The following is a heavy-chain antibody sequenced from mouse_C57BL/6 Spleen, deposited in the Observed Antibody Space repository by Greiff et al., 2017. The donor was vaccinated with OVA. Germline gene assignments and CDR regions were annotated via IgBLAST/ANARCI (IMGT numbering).Heavy chain of an antibody. V-gene: IGHV1-7*01. J-gene: IGHJ2*01. Sequence: QVQLKESGAELAKPGASVKLSCKASGYTFTSYWMHWVKQRPGQGLEWIGYINPSSGYTKYNQKFKDKATLTADKSSSTAYMQLSSLTYEDSAVYYCARWYYGSTFYFDYWGQGTTLTVSS. CDR2: INPSSGYT. CDR1: GYTFTSYW. D-gene: IGHD1-1*01. CDR3: ARWYYGSTFYFDY.